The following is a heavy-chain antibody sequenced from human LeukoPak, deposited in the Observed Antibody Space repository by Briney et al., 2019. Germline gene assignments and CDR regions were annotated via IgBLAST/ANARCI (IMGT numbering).Heavy chain of an antibody. J-gene: IGHJ5*02. CDR2: IKQDGSEK. CDR1: GFTFSSYW. V-gene: IGHV3-7*03. D-gene: IGHD3-3*01. Sequence: GGSLRLSCAASGFTFSSYWMSWVRQAPGKGLEWVANIKQDGSEKYYVDSVKGRFTISRDNAKNSLYLQMNSLRVEDTALYYCASTEYYDFWSGYLWFDPWGQGTLVTASS. CDR3: ASTEYYDFWSGYLWFDP.